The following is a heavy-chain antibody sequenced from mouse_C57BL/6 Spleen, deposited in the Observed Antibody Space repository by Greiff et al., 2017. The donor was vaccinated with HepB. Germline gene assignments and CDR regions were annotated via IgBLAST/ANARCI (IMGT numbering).Heavy chain of an antibody. CDR2: IDPSDSYT. CDR1: GYTFTSYW. Sequence: QVQLKESGAELVKPGASVKLSCKASGYTFTSYWMQWVKQRPGQGLEWIGEIDPSDSYTNYNQKFKGKATLTVDTSSSTAYMQLSSLTSEDSAVYYCARNYYGSSLYYFDYWGQGTTLTVSS. J-gene: IGHJ2*01. D-gene: IGHD1-1*01. V-gene: IGHV1-50*01. CDR3: ARNYYGSSLYYFDY.